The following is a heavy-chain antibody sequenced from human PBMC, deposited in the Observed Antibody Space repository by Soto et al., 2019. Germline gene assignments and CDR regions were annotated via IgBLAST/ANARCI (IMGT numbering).Heavy chain of an antibody. CDR3: ARLRVGGGGVLGLRSGGSGYSGMDV. CDR2: IIPIFGTA. Sequence: QVQLVQSGAEVKKPGSSVKVSCKASGGTFSSYAISWVRQAPGQGLEWMGGIIPIFGTANYAQKFQGRVTITADESASTADMGRGRLRSEDAAGYYCARLRVGGGGVLGLRSGGSGYSGMDVWGQGTTVTVSS. J-gene: IGHJ6*02. V-gene: IGHV1-69*01. D-gene: IGHD2-15*01. CDR1: GGTFSSYA.